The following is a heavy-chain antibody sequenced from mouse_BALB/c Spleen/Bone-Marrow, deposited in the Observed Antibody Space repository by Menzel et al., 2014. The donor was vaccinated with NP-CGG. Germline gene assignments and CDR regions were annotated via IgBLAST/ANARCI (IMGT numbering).Heavy chain of an antibody. Sequence: VKLMESGPGLVAPSQSLSIICTVSGISLTNYAVTWVRQPPGKGLEWLGVIWGDGGIVYHSALISRLTISKDNSKSQVFLKLNSPQTDDTATYYCANYSGYGAMDYWGQGTSVTVSS. CDR1: GISLTNYA. V-gene: IGHV2-3*01. J-gene: IGHJ4*01. CDR2: IWGDGGI. D-gene: IGHD1-2*01. CDR3: ANYSGYGAMDY.